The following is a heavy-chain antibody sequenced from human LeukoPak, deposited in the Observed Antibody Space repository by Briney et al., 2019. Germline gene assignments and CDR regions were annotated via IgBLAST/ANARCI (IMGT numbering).Heavy chain of an antibody. Sequence: GASVKVSCKASGYTFTSYVISWVRQAPGQGLEWMGWISAYNGNTNYAQKLQGRVTMTTDTSTSTAYMELRSLRSDDTAVYYCARAVVVVAADWFDPWGQGTLVTVSS. D-gene: IGHD2-15*01. J-gene: IGHJ5*02. CDR3: ARAVVVVAADWFDP. CDR1: GYTFTSYV. V-gene: IGHV1-18*01. CDR2: ISAYNGNT.